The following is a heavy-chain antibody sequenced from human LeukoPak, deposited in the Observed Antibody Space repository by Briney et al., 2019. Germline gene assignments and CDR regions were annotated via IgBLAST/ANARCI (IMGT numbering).Heavy chain of an antibody. CDR3: AKDLVPGIAVSFGLFDH. J-gene: IGHJ4*02. D-gene: IGHD6-19*01. CDR2: IKQDGSEK. Sequence: GGSLRLSCAASGFTFSSYWMSWVRQAPGKGLEWVANIKQDGSEKYYVDSVKGRFTISRDNAKNSLYLQMNSLRAEDTAVYYCAKDLVPGIAVSFGLFDHWGQGTLVTVSS. V-gene: IGHV3-7*01. CDR1: GFTFSSYW.